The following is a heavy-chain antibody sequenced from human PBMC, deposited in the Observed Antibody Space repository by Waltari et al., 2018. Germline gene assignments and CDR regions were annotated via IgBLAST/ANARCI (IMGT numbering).Heavy chain of an antibody. V-gene: IGHV4-34*01. Sequence: QVQLHQWGAGLLKPSETLSLTCGVSGGSFNDYYWTWIRPPPGKGLEWIGEIHHRGTTDYNPARNSRLTMSVDTSKKQISLKMSSVTAADTAVYYCARGDLHYGSSGFFYWGQGALVTVSS. CDR3: ARGDLHYGSSGFFY. J-gene: IGHJ4*02. CDR2: IHHRGTT. D-gene: IGHD3-22*01. CDR1: GGSFNDYY.